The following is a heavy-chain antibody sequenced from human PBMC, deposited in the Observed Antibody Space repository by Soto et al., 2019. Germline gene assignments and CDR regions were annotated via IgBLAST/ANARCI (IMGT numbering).Heavy chain of an antibody. CDR2: IFHDGSP. Sequence: QLQLHESGSGLVKPSQTLALTCSVSGGSIASGAYSWSWIRQPPGKGLEWIGYIFHDGSPYYSSSLKSRLTISVEKSRNRISIRLTSVNAAVTAVYYCDRDLNDYGDWRVELWGRGTVVTVS. D-gene: IGHD4-17*01. J-gene: IGHJ2*01. CDR1: GGSIASGAYS. V-gene: IGHV4-30-2*01. CDR3: DRDLNDYGDWRVEL.